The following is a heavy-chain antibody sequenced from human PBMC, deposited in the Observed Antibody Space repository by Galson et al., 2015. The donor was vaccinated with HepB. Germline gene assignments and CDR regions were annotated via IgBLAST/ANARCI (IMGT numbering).Heavy chain of an antibody. CDR1: GSAFSNYD. D-gene: IGHD6-19*01. CDR2: MKPNSGDT. Sequence: SVKVSCKASGSAFSNYDINWVRQATRQGLEWMGWMKPNSGDTGYAQKFQGRVTMTSDTSTSTAYMELTDLRSEDTAVYFRARGLAVAGTGYWGQGTLVTVSS. J-gene: IGHJ4*02. V-gene: IGHV1-8*01. CDR3: ARGLAVAGTGY.